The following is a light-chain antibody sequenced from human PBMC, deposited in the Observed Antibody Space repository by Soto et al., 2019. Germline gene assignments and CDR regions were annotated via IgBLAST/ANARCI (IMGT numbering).Light chain of an antibody. Sequence: EIVMTQSPATLSVSPGERATLSCRASQSVSSNLAWYQQKPGQAPRLLIYGASTRATGIPARFSGSGSGTEFTLTISSLQSEDFATYHCQQYQSRSTFGQGTTVGVK. V-gene: IGKV3-15*01. CDR3: QQYQSRST. CDR1: QSVSSN. CDR2: GAS. J-gene: IGKJ1*01.